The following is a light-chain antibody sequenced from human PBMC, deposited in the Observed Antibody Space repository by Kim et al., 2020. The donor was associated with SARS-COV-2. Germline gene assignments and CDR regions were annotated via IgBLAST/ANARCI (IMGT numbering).Light chain of an antibody. J-gene: IGKJ2*01. Sequence: EVVLTQSPATLSLSPGERATLSCRASQSVSIYLAWYQQKPGQAPRLLIYDASNRATGIPARFSGSGSGTDFTLTISSLEPEDSAVYYCQQRSNWPPGYTFGQGTKLEI. CDR2: DAS. CDR1: QSVSIY. V-gene: IGKV3-11*01. CDR3: QQRSNWPPGYT.